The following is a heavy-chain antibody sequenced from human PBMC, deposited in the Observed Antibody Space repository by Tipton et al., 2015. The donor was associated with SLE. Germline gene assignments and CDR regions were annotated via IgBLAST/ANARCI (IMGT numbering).Heavy chain of an antibody. D-gene: IGHD3-10*01. CDR3: AREPSMVGAFDI. V-gene: IGHV4-39*07. Sequence: TLSLTCIVSGGSISSSSYYWGWIRQPPGKGLEWIGSIYYSGSTYYNPSLKSRVTISVETSKNQFSLKLSSVTAADTAVYYCAREPSMVGAFDIWGQGTMVTVSS. CDR2: IYYSGST. J-gene: IGHJ3*02. CDR1: GGSISSSSYY.